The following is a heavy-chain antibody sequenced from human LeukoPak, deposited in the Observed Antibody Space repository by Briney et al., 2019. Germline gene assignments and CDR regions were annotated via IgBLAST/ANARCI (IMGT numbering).Heavy chain of an antibody. CDR3: ARHKDIVVVVAASIWFDP. D-gene: IGHD2-15*01. V-gene: IGHV4-39*01. CDR2: IYYSGST. CDR1: GGSISSSSYY. Sequence: SETLSLTCTVSGGSISSSSYYWGWIRQPPGKGLGWIGSIYYSGSTYYNPSLKSRVTISVDTSKNQFSLKLSSVTAADTAVYYCARHKDIVVVVAASIWFDPWGQGTLVTVSS. J-gene: IGHJ5*02.